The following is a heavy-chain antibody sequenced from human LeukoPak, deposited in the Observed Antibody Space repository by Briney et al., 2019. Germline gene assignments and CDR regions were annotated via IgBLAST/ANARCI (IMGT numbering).Heavy chain of an antibody. D-gene: IGHD3-22*01. V-gene: IGHV1-2*06. Sequence: ASVKVSCKASGYTFTGYYMHWVRQAPGQGLEWMGRINPNSGGTNYAQKFQGRVTMTRGTSISTAYMELSRLRSDDTAVYYCARVGGEQYYYDSSGYYPWGQGTLVTVSS. CDR2: INPNSGGT. J-gene: IGHJ5*02. CDR1: GYTFTGYY. CDR3: ARVGGEQYYYDSSGYYP.